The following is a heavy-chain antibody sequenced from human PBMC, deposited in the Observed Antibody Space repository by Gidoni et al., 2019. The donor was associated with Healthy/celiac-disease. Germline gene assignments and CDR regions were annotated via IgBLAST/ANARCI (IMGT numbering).Heavy chain of an antibody. CDR1: GGSFRGYY. V-gene: IGHV4-34*01. Sequence: QVQLQQWGAGLLKPSETLSLTCAVYGGSFRGYYWSWIRQPPGKGLEWIGEINHSGSTNYNPPLKSRVTISVDTSKNQFSLKLSSVTAADTAVYYCARVGDDYVWGSYSYYFDYWGQGTLVTVSS. J-gene: IGHJ4*02. D-gene: IGHD3-16*01. CDR3: ARVGDDYVWGSYSYYFDY. CDR2: INHSGST.